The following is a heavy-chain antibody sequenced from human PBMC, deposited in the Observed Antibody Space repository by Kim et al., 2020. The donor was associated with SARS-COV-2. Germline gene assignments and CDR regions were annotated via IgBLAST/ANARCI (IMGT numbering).Heavy chain of an antibody. CDR2: IYYSGST. J-gene: IGHJ4*02. CDR1: GGSISSSSYY. D-gene: IGHD3-9*01. CDR3: ASNKSQYYDILTGYYEGDY. Sequence: SETLSLTCTVSGGSISSSSYYWGWIRQPPGKGLEWIGSIYYSGSTYYNPSLKSRVTISVDTSKNQFSLKLSSVTAADTAVYYCASNKSQYYDILTGYYEGDYWGQGTLVTVSS. V-gene: IGHV4-39*01.